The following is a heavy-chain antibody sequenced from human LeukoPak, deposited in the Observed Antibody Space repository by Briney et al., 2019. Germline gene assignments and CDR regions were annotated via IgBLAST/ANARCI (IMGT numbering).Heavy chain of an antibody. D-gene: IGHD2-21*02. CDR1: GFTFSSYG. V-gene: IGHV3-30*18. Sequence: GGALRLSCAASGFTFSSYGMHWVRQAPGEGLEWVAVIGYDGTNKYYADSVKGRFTISRDNSKKTLYLQVNSLRAEDTAVYYCAKDEGSSCGGDCPLDYWGQGSLVTVSS. CDR2: IGYDGTNK. CDR3: AKDEGSSCGGDCPLDY. J-gene: IGHJ4*02.